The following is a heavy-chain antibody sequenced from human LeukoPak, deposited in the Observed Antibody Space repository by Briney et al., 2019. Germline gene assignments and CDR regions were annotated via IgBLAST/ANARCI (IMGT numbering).Heavy chain of an antibody. CDR2: IYYSGST. V-gene: IGHV4-59*01. J-gene: IGHJ5*02. CDR3: ARDSNGYEGHVWFDP. CDR1: GGSISSYY. Sequence: SETLSLTCTVSGGSISSYYWSWIRQPPGKGLEWIGYIYYSGSTNYNPSLKSRVTISVDTSKNQFSLKLSSVTAADTAVYYCARDSNGYEGHVWFDPWGQGTLVTVSS. D-gene: IGHD2-2*01.